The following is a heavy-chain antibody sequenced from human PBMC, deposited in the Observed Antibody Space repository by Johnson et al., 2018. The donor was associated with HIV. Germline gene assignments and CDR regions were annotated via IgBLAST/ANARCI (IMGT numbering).Heavy chain of an antibody. J-gene: IGHJ3*02. Sequence: VQLVESGGGVVQPGRSLRLSCAASGFTFSSYAMHWVRQAPGKGLEWVGRIKSKTDGGTTDYAAPVKGRFTISRDDSKNTLYVQMKSLKTEDTAVYYCTTDHYFLDALDIRGQGTMVTVSS. CDR2: IKSKTDGGTT. CDR3: TTDHYFLDALDI. CDR1: GFTFSSYA. D-gene: IGHD2/OR15-2a*01. V-gene: IGHV3-15*01.